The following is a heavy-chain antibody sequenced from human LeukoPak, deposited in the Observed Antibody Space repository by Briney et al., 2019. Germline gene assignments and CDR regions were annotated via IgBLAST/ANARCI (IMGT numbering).Heavy chain of an antibody. CDR1: GGSISNYY. CDR3: ARFGTTFDPYYFDY. CDR2: IYYRGST. Sequence: PSETLSLTCTVSGGSISNYYWSWIRQPPGKGLEWIGYIYYRGSTNCNPSLKSRVTISVDTSKNQFSLKVNSVTAADTAVYYCARFGTTFDPYYFDYWGQGTLVTVSS. V-gene: IGHV4-59*08. D-gene: IGHD3-3*01. J-gene: IGHJ4*02.